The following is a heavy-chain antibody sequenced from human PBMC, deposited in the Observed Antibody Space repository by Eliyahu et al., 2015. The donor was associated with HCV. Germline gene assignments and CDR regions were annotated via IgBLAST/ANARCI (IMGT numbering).Heavy chain of an antibody. V-gene: IGHV1-18*04. CDR2: ISAYNDNT. D-gene: IGHD6-19*01. CDR3: ARVPPLIAVAGDLHAYYCDY. J-gene: IGHJ4*02. Sequence: QVQLVQSGAEVKKPGASVKVSCKAYGYTFRTHGIXWVRQAPGQGLEWMGWISAYNDNTDSAQRHQGRVTMTTDTSTSTAYMELRSLRSDDTAVYYCARVPPLIAVAGDLHAYYCDYWGQGTLVTVSS. CDR1: GYTFRTHG.